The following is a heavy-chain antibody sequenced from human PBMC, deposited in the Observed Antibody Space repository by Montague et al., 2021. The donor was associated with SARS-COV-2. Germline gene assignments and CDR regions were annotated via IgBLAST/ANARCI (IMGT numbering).Heavy chain of an antibody. CDR2: ILGSGSTK. V-gene: IGHV3-48*02. CDR1: GFIFSNSG. CDR3: VRDRWPYYFDY. D-gene: IGHD5-24*01. Sequence: SQRLSCAASGFIFSNSGMNWVRQAPGKGLEWISYILGSGSTKYNADSVEGRFTISRDNAKNSLYLQMNSLRDEDTAVYYCVRDRWPYYFDYWGQGTLVTVSS. J-gene: IGHJ4*02.